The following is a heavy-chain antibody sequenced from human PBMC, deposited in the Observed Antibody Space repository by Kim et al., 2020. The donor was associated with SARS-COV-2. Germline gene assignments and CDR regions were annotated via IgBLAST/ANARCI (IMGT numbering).Heavy chain of an antibody. V-gene: IGHV3-48*03. CDR1: GFTFTNHE. CDR3: TRDTKSTGFDL. D-gene: IGHD3-3*01. Sequence: GGSLRLSCAASGFTFTNHEMNWVRQAPGKGLEWVSYITSSGSITSNADSVKGRFSMSRDNANNSLFLQMNSLRAEDTAPYYCTRDTKSTGFDLWGQGTMVTVSS. CDR2: ITSSGSIT. J-gene: IGHJ3*01.